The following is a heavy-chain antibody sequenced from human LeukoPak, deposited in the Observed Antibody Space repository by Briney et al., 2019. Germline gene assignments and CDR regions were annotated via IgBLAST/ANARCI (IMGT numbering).Heavy chain of an antibody. CDR2: ISSSSSYI. V-gene: IGHV3-21*01. Sequence: GGSLRLSCAASGFTFSSYSMNWVRQAPGKGLEWVSSISSSSSYIYYADSVKGRFTISRDNAKNSLYLQMNSLGAEDTAVYYCARLGYCSSTSCVAFDIWGQGTMVTVSS. CDR3: ARLGYCSSTSCVAFDI. D-gene: IGHD2-2*01. CDR1: GFTFSSYS. J-gene: IGHJ3*02.